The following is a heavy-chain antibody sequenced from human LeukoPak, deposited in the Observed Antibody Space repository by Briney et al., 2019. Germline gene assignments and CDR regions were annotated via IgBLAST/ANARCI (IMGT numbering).Heavy chain of an antibody. J-gene: IGHJ6*02. Sequence: SETLSLTCTVSGGSISSYYWSWIRQPPGKGLEWIGYIYYSGSTNYNPSLKSRVTISVDTSKNQFSLKLSSVTAADTAVYYCARDRRFGVYYGMDVWGQGTTVTVSS. CDR1: GGSISSYY. D-gene: IGHD3-10*01. CDR3: ARDRRFGVYYGMDV. V-gene: IGHV4-59*01. CDR2: IYYSGST.